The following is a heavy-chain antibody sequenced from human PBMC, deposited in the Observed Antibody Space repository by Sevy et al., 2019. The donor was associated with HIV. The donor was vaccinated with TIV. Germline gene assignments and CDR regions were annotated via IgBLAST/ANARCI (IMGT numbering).Heavy chain of an antibody. CDR3: AREGGQIEMDPENDAFDI. D-gene: IGHD2-8*01. V-gene: IGHV4-34*01. CDR2: INHSGST. CDR1: GGSFSGYY. Sequence: KQPETLSLTCAVYGGSFSGYYWSWIRQPPGKGLEWIGEINHSGSTNYNPSLKSRVTISVDTSKNQFSLKLSSVTAADTAVYYCAREGGQIEMDPENDAFDIWGQGTMVTVSS. J-gene: IGHJ3*02.